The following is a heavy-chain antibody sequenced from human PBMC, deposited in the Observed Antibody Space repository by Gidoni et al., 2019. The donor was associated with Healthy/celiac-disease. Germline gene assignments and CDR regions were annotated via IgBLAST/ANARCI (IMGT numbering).Heavy chain of an antibody. CDR2: IIPILGIA. J-gene: IGHJ4*02. CDR3: AGSHCSGGSCYSGVLDY. CDR1: GGTSSSYT. V-gene: IGHV1-69*02. Sequence: QVQLVQSGAEVKKPGSSVKVSFKASGGTSSSYTISWVRPAPGQGREWMGRIIPILGIANYAQKFQGRVTSTADKSTSTAYMELSSLRSEDTAVYYCAGSHCSGGSCYSGVLDYWGQGTLVTVSS. D-gene: IGHD2-15*01.